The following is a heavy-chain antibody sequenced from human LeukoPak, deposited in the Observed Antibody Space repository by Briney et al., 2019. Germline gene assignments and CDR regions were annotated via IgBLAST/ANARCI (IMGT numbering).Heavy chain of an antibody. CDR1: GGSFSGYY. D-gene: IGHD3-10*01. J-gene: IGHJ6*03. CDR3: ARLAVRVMVLLSYYYNMDV. V-gene: IGHV4-34*01. CDR2: INQSGST. Sequence: SETLSLTCGVSGGSFSGYYWSWIRQAPGRGLEWIGEINQSGSTNYNPSLKSRVTISIDTSNNQFSLNLSSVTAADTAVYYCARLAVRVMVLLSYYYNMDVWGEGTTVIVSS.